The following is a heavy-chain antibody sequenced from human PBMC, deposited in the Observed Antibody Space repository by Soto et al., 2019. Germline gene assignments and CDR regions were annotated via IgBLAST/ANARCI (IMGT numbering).Heavy chain of an antibody. J-gene: IGHJ3*02. D-gene: IGHD5-12*01. Sequence: GGSLRLSCAASGFGFGSYWMHWVRQAPGKGLVWVSRTNNDGSATTYADSVRGRFTSFRDNAKNALFLQMTSLGVEDTAVYYCAREMATISLGAFDIWSEGTMVTVSS. CDR3: AREMATISLGAFDI. V-gene: IGHV3-74*01. CDR2: TNNDGSAT. CDR1: GFGFGSYW.